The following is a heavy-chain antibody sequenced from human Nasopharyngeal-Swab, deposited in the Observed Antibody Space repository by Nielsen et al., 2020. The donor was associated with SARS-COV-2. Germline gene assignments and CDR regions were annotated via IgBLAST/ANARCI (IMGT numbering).Heavy chain of an antibody. D-gene: IGHD3-22*01. CDR2: ISGSGGIT. CDR3: AKDTGSSGYYEWNYDY. Sequence: GGSLRLSCAASGFTFSSYAMSWVRQAPGKGLEWASAISGSGGITYYADSVKGRVTISRDNSKNTLYLQMNSLRAEDTAVYYCAKDTGSSGYYEWNYDYWGQGTLVTVSS. J-gene: IGHJ4*02. CDR1: GFTFSSYA. V-gene: IGHV3-23*01.